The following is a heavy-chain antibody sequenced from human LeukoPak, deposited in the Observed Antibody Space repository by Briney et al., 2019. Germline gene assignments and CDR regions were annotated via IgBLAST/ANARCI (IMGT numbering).Heavy chain of an antibody. J-gene: IGHJ3*02. CDR1: GFTFSSYG. V-gene: IGHV3-7*01. CDR3: ARGYGLGSRVGDAFDI. CDR2: IKQDGSEK. Sequence: QSGGSLRLSCAASGFTFSSYGMHWVRQAPGKGLEWVANIKQDGSEKYYVDSVKGRFTISRDNVEKSLYLQMNSLRVEDTAVYYCARGYGLGSRVGDAFDIWGQGTMVTVSS. D-gene: IGHD3-10*01.